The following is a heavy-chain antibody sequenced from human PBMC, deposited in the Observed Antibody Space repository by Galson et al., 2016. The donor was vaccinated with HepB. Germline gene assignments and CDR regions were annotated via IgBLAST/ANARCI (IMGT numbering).Heavy chain of an antibody. Sequence: SLRLSCAASGFMFGIYSMNWVRQAPGKGLEWVSYISSSSSTIYYADSVKGRFTISRDNAKNSLYLQMNSLRAEDTAVYYCARGEPEDIVVVVAAIDFDYWGQGTLVTVSS. J-gene: IGHJ4*02. CDR2: ISSSSSTI. D-gene: IGHD2-15*01. CDR3: ARGEPEDIVVVVAAIDFDY. V-gene: IGHV3-48*01. CDR1: GFMFGIYS.